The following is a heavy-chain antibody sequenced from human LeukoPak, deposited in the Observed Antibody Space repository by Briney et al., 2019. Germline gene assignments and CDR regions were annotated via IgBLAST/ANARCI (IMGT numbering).Heavy chain of an antibody. J-gene: IGHJ3*02. Sequence: GGSLRLSCAASGFTFSRYWITWVRQAPGKGLEWVANIKQVESEKYYVDSVKGRFTISRDNAKNSLYLQMNSLRAEDTAVYYCARGLAVTARGSFDIWGQGTMVTVSS. V-gene: IGHV3-7*03. CDR2: IKQVESEK. D-gene: IGHD6-19*01. CDR1: GFTFSRYW. CDR3: ARGLAVTARGSFDI.